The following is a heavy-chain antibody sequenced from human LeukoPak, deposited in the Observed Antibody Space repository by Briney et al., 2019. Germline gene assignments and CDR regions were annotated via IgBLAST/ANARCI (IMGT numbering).Heavy chain of an antibody. Sequence: GGSLRLSCAASGFTFSGYGIHWVRQAPGKGLEWVAFLSYDGSNKFYADSVKGRFTISRDNSENTLHLQMNSLKDEDMAVYYCARGLYKNGWYYFDYWGRGTLVTVSS. D-gene: IGHD6-19*01. CDR1: GFTFSGYG. V-gene: IGHV3-33*01. CDR3: ARGLYKNGWYYFDY. J-gene: IGHJ4*02. CDR2: LSYDGSNK.